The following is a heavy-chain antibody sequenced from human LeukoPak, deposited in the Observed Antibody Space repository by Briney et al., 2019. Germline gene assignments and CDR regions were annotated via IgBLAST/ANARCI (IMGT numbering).Heavy chain of an antibody. V-gene: IGHV3-74*01. CDR3: ARDGPRPKNVVVTAILNWYFDL. J-gene: IGHJ2*01. D-gene: IGHD2-21*02. CDR2: INSDGSST. CDR1: GFTFSSYW. Sequence: PGGSLRLSCAASGFTFSSYWMHWVRQAPGKGLVWVSRINSDGSSTSYADSVKGRFTISRDNAKNTLYLQMNSLRAEDTAVYYCARDGPRPKNVVVTAILNWYFDLWGRGTLVTVSS.